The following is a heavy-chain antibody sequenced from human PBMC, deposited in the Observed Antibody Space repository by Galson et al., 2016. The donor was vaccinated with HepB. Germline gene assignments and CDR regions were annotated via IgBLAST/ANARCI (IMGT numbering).Heavy chain of an antibody. Sequence: SLRLSCAASGFTFSSYGMHWVRQAPGKGLEWVAVISYDGSNKYYADSAKGRFTISRDNSKNTLYLQMNSLRAEDTAVYYCATPYYDFWSGYNPFDYWGQGTLVTVSS. D-gene: IGHD3-3*01. CDR2: ISYDGSNK. CDR3: ATPYYDFWSGYNPFDY. J-gene: IGHJ4*02. CDR1: GFTFSSYG. V-gene: IGHV3-30*03.